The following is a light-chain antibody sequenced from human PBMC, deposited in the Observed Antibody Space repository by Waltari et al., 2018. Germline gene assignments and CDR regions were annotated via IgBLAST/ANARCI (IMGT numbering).Light chain of an antibody. CDR2: GYN. CDR1: RSNIGAGYD. CDR3: QSYDSSLDGFV. J-gene: IGLJ1*01. Sequence: QSVLTQPPSVSGAPGQRVTISCTGSRSNIGAGYDVHRYQQVPGAAPKLVIFGYNNRPSGVPDRISGSKSGTSASLAIAGLRAEDEAEYYCQSYDSSLDGFVFAAGTKVTVL. V-gene: IGLV1-40*01.